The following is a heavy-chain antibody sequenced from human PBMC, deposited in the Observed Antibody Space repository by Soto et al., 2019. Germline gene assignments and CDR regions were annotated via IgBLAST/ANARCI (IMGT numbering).Heavy chain of an antibody. CDR1: GFTFTSSA. J-gene: IGHJ5*02. CDR2: IVVGSGNT. V-gene: IGHV1-58*01. D-gene: IGHD2-15*01. CDR3: ARLRVVVGTSDWFDP. Sequence: PSVKVSCKASGFTFTSSAVQWVRQARGQRLEWIGWIVVGSGNTNYAQKFQERVTITRDMSTSTAYMELSSLRSEDTAVYYCARLRVVVGTSDWFDPWGQGTLVTVSS.